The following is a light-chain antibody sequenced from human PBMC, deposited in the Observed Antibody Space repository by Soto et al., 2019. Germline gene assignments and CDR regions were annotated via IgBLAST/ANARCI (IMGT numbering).Light chain of an antibody. V-gene: IGKV3-11*01. Sequence: ETVLTQSPATLSLSPGERAILSCRASQSVSSYLAWYQQKPGQAPRLLISDASNRATGIPARFSASGSGTDFTLTISSLEPEDFAVYFCQQRSNWPLTFGGGTKVDIK. CDR3: QQRSNWPLT. J-gene: IGKJ4*01. CDR1: QSVSSY. CDR2: DAS.